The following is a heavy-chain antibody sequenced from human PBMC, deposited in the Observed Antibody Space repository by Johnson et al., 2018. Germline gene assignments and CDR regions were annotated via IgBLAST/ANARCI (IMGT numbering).Heavy chain of an antibody. D-gene: IGHD4-23*01. CDR3: SRGVTDQH. V-gene: IGHV4-34*01. Sequence: QVQLQQWGAGLLKPSETLSLSCAVYGGSLSGYYWSWIRQPPGKGLEWIGEINHSGSTNYNSSLKSRVTISIDTSKNKFSLKGSAVTAAETAVYYCSRGVTDQHWSQGTLVTVSS. CDR2: INHSGST. CDR1: GGSLSGYY. J-gene: IGHJ1*01.